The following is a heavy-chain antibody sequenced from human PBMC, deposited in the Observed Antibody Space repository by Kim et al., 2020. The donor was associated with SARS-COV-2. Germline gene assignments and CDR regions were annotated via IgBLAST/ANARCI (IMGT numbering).Heavy chain of an antibody. CDR3: ARHSTIFGDNDY. D-gene: IGHD3-3*01. Sequence: NYSPSFKGHVTISADKSLSTAYLQWSSLKASDTAMYYCARHSTIFGDNDYWGQGALVTVSS. J-gene: IGHJ4*02. V-gene: IGHV5-10-1*01.